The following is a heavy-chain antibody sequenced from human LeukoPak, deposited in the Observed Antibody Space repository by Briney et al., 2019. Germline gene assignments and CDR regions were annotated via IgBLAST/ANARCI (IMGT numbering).Heavy chain of an antibody. CDR3: ARGYGGGYYFDSSGSVFDY. CDR1: AYTFTSYD. D-gene: IGHD3-22*01. J-gene: IGHJ4*02. CDR2: MNPNSGNT. V-gene: IGHV1-8*01. Sequence: ASVKVSCKASAYTFTSYDINWVRQDTGQGLEWMGGMNPNSGNTAYAQKSQGRVTMTRTTSISTAYMELDSLRSEDRAVYNCARGYGGGYYFDSSGSVFDYWGQGALVTVSS.